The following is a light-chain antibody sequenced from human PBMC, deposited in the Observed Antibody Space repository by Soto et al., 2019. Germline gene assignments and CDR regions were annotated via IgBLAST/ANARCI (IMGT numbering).Light chain of an antibody. CDR2: DAS. J-gene: IGKJ5*01. CDR3: QQRKSWPLT. CDR1: QSVSSY. V-gene: IGKV3-11*01. Sequence: EIVLTQSPATLSLSPGERATLSCRASQSVSSYLAWYQQKPGQAPRPLIYDASNRATGIPARFSGSESGTDFTLTISSLEPEDFAVYYCQQRKSWPLTFGQGTRLEIK.